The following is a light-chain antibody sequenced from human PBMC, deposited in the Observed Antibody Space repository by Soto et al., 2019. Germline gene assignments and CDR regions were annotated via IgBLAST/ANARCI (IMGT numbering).Light chain of an antibody. CDR1: QTVSSTY. Sequence: ESVLTQSPGTLSLSPGERATLSCRASQTVSSTYLAWYQQKSGQAPRLLIYGASNRATGIPDRFTGSGSGTDVTLTISRLEPEDFAVYYCQQFDGSPRTFGQGTKVEI. V-gene: IGKV3-20*01. CDR3: QQFDGSPRT. CDR2: GAS. J-gene: IGKJ1*01.